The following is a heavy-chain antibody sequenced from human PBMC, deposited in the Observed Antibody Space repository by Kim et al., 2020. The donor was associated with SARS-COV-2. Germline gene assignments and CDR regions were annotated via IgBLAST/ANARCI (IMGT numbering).Heavy chain of an antibody. D-gene: IGHD1-26*01. CDR3: TKYSGRNTFDY. CDR1: GYTFTSYF. Sequence: ASVKVSCKASGYTFTSYFMHWVRQAPGQGLEWMGIINTSDGITNYAQKFQGRVTMTRDTSTSTVYMELSSLRSEDTAGYYCTKYSGRNTFDYWGQGTLVT. J-gene: IGHJ4*02. CDR2: INTSDGIT. V-gene: IGHV1-46*01.